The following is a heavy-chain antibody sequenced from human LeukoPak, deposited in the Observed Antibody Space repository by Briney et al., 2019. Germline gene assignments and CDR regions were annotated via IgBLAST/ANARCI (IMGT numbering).Heavy chain of an antibody. Sequence: GGSLRLSCAASGFTFSSYWMSWVRQAPGKGLEWVANIKQDGSDEYYVDSVKDRFTISRDNANNSLYLEMNSLRAEDTAIYYCATATVVTRPFDYWGQGTLVTVSS. V-gene: IGHV3-7*02. CDR3: ATATVVTRPFDY. CDR1: GFTFSSYW. CDR2: IKQDGSDE. J-gene: IGHJ4*02. D-gene: IGHD4-23*01.